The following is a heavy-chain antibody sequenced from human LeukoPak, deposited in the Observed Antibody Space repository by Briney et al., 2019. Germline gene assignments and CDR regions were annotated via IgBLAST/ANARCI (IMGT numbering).Heavy chain of an antibody. CDR1: GFTFSSYA. Sequence: PGRSLRLSCAASGFTFSSYAMHWVRQAPGKGLEWVAVISYDGSNKYYADSVKGRFTISRDNSKNTLYLQMNSLRAEDTAVYYCAKGLRGGSGPRDYWGQGTLVTVSS. V-gene: IGHV3-30*04. CDR3: AKGLRGGSGPRDY. D-gene: IGHD3-10*01. J-gene: IGHJ4*02. CDR2: ISYDGSNK.